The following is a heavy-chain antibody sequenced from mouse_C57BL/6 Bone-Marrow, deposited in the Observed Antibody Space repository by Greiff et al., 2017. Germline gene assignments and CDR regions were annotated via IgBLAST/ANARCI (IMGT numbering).Heavy chain of an antibody. CDR2: IYPRSGNT. CDR3: AKLAYYFDY. J-gene: IGHJ2*01. D-gene: IGHD4-1*01. V-gene: IGHV1-81*01. CDR1: GYTFTSYG. Sequence: QVHVKQSGAELARLGASVKLSCKASGYTFTSYGISWVKQRTGQGLEWIGEIYPRSGNTYYNEKFKGKATLTADKSSSTAYMELRSLTSEDSAVYFCAKLAYYFDYWGQGTTLTVSS.